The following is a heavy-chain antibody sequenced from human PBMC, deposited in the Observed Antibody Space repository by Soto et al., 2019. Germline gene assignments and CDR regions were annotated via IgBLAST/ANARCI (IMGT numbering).Heavy chain of an antibody. CDR1: GGTFSSYA. J-gene: IGHJ6*02. CDR2: IIPIFGTA. V-gene: IGHV1-69*13. CDR3: ARTEEGYYDILTGPPGGYYGMDV. D-gene: IGHD3-9*01. Sequence: SVKVSCKASGGTFSSYAISWLRLAPGQGLEWMGGIIPIFGTANYAQKFQGRVTITADESTSTAYMELSSLRSEDTAVYYCARTEEGYYDILTGPPGGYYGMDVWGQGTTVTVSS.